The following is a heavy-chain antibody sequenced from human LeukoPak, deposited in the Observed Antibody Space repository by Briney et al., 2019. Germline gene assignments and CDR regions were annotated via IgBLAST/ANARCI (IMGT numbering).Heavy chain of an antibody. CDR1: GGSISSYY. CDR2: IYTSRTT. J-gene: IGHJ4*02. CDR3: ASSTLYLGTFDY. V-gene: IGHV4-4*07. D-gene: IGHD1-7*01. Sequence: SETLSLTCTVSGGSISSYYWSWVRQPAGKGLVLIVRIYTSRTTNYTPSLNTRVTISVDNSKNQFSLKLSSVTAADTAVCYCASSTLYLGTFDYWGQGTLVTVSS.